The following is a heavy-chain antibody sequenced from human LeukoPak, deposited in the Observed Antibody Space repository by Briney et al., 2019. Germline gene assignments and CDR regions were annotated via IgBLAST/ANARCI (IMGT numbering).Heavy chain of an antibody. CDR2: INHSGST. V-gene: IGHV4-34*01. J-gene: IGHJ5*02. Sequence: SETLSLTCAVYGGSFGGYYWSWIRQPPGKGLEWIGEINHSGSTNYNPSLKSRVTISVDTSKNQFSLKLSSVTAADTAVYYCSGYSSGLNWFDPWGQGTLVTVSS. D-gene: IGHD6-19*01. CDR1: GGSFGGYY. CDR3: SGYSSGLNWFDP.